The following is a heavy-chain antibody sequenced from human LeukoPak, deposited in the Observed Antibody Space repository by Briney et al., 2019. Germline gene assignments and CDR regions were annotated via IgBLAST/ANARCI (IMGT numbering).Heavy chain of an antibody. D-gene: IGHD4-11*01. V-gene: IGHV3-30*12. CDR3: ADSNYWYPVDY. J-gene: IGHJ4*02. CDR2: ISYDGSNK. CDR1: GFTFSSYG. Sequence: PGRSLRLSCAASGFTFSSYGMHWVRQAPGKGLEWVAVISYDGSNKYYADSVKGRFTISRDNSKNTLYLQMNSLRAEDTAVYYCADSNYWYPVDYWGQGTLVTVSS.